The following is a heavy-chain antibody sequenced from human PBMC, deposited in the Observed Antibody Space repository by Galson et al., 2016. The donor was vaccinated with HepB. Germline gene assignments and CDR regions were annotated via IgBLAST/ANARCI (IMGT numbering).Heavy chain of an antibody. CDR3: ARENVITKVRGLIAAYGMDV. J-gene: IGHJ6*02. D-gene: IGHD3-10*01. CDR1: GFSLTNYS. CDR2: ISSSSNLI. V-gene: IGHV3-21*01. Sequence: SLRLSCAASGFSLTNYSMNWVRQAPGKGLEWVSSISSSSNLIYYSESMKGRLTVSRDNAKNSLYLQMKSLRAEDTAVYYCARENVITKVRGLIAAYGMDVWGQGTTVTGSS.